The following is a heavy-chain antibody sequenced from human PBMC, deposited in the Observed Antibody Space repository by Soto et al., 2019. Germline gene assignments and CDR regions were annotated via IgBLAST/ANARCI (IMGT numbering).Heavy chain of an antibody. CDR3: AHRQVSHYSRLNGFDP. J-gene: IGHJ5*02. CDR1: GFSLSTSGMG. CDR2: IFWNDDK. D-gene: IGHD2-2*01. V-gene: IGHV2-5*01. Sequence: QITLKESGPTLVKPTQTLTLTCTFSGFSLSTSGMGVGWIRQPPGKALEWLALIFWNDDKHYSPSLKSRLTITKDTSKNQVVLTMTSMDPVDTATYYSAHRQVSHYSRLNGFDPWGHGTLVTVSS.